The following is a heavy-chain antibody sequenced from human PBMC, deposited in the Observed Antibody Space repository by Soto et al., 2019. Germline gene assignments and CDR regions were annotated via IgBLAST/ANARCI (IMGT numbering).Heavy chain of an antibody. Sequence: PGESLKISCQASGYRFTTYWIGWVRQMLGKGLEWMGIFYPGDSDSTYSPCFQGQVTISGDKSISAAYLQWSSLKASDTAIYYCARGGKGGSNFYGLDVWGQGTTVTVSS. CDR2: FYPGDSDS. CDR3: ARGGKGGSNFYGLDV. V-gene: IGHV5-51*01. CDR1: GYRFTTYW. J-gene: IGHJ6*02. D-gene: IGHD1-26*01.